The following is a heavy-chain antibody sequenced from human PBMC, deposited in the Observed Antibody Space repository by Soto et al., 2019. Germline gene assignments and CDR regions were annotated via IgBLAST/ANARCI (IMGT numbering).Heavy chain of an antibody. D-gene: IGHD5-18*01. CDR2: IIPLFGTA. J-gene: IGHJ4*02. CDR1: GVTVNSYA. V-gene: IGHV1-69*06. CDR3: AGFGYSNGYAY. Sequence: QVQLEQSGAEVKKPGSSVKVSCKASGVTVNSYAIIWVRQAPGQGLEWMGSIIPLFGTANSAQKFRDRVTITADKSTSTAYMELTSLRSEDTAVYYCAGFGYSNGYAYWGQGTLVTVSS.